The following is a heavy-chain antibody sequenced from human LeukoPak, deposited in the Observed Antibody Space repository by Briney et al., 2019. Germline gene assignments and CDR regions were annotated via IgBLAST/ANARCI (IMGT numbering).Heavy chain of an antibody. CDR1: GFTFSSYA. V-gene: IGHV3-23*01. CDR3: AKSYYDFWSGKPDAFDI. D-gene: IGHD3-3*01. J-gene: IGHJ3*02. CDR2: ISGSGGST. Sequence: PVGSLRLSCAASGFTFSSYAMSWVRQAPGKGLEWVSAISGSGGSTYYADSVKGRFTISRDNSKNTLYLQMNSLRAEDTAVYYCAKSYYDFWSGKPDAFDIWGQGTMVTVSS.